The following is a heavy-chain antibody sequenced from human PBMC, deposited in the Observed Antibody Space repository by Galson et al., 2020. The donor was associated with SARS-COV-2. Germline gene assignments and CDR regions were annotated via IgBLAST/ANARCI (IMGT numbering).Heavy chain of an antibody. J-gene: IGHJ6*02. V-gene: IGHV5-51*01. CDR3: ARSIAARLCYYVMDV. Sequence: GESLKISCKGSGYSFTSYWIGWVRQMPGKGLEWMGIIYPGDSDTRYSPSFQGQVTISADKSISTAYLQWSSLKASDTAMYYCARSIAARLCYYVMDVWGQGAMVTVSS. CDR2: IYPGDSDT. D-gene: IGHD6-6*01. CDR1: GYSFTSYW.